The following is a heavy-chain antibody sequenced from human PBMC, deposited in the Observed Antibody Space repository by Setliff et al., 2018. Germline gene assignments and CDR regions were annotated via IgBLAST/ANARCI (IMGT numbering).Heavy chain of an antibody. CDR1: GHTFTSYG. D-gene: IGHD6-19*01. Sequence: EASVKVSCKASGHTFTSYGFSWVRQAPGQGLEWMGWISAYNGNTNYGQKYQGRVTMTTDTSTNTVYMELRSLRSDDTAVYFCVREYSGGGLMWGQGTMVTVSS. CDR2: ISAYNGNT. CDR3: VREYSGGGLM. J-gene: IGHJ3*01. V-gene: IGHV1-18*01.